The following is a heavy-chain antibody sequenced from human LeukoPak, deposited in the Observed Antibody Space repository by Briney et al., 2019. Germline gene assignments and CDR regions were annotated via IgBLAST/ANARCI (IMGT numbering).Heavy chain of an antibody. J-gene: IGHJ4*02. CDR1: GGSFSGYY. CDR2: INHSGST. CDR3: ARLTTMVRGVLDY. V-gene: IGHV4-34*01. D-gene: IGHD3-10*01. Sequence: SETLSLTCAVYGGSFSGYYWSWIRQPPGKGLEWIGEINHSGSTNYNPSLKSRVTISVDASKNQFSLKLSSVTAADTAVYYCARLTTMVRGVLDYWGQGTLVTVSS.